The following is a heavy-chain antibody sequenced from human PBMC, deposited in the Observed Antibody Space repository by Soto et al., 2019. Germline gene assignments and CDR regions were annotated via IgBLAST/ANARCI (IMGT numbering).Heavy chain of an antibody. V-gene: IGHV1-18*01. D-gene: IGHD5-12*01. Sequence: ASVKVSCKASGYTFTNFGISWVRQAPGQGLEWMGWISAYNGNTNYAQKFQGRVTMTTDTSTSTAYLQWSSLKASDTAMYYCARPEGGYDPDVGFDYWGQGTLVTVSS. CDR2: ISAYNGNT. J-gene: IGHJ4*02. CDR3: ARPEGGYDPDVGFDY. CDR1: GYTFTNFG.